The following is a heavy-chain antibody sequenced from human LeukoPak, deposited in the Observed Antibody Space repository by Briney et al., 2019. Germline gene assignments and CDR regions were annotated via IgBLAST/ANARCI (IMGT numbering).Heavy chain of an antibody. CDR3: AKNLGSGSYYNVDYYCYGMDV. Sequence: GGSLRLSCAASGFTFSSYVMCTVRPTPGKRLEWVSAICGIVGSIYYADSVKGRFTISRDNSKNTLYLQMNSLRAEDTAVYYCAKNLGSGSYYNVDYYCYGMDVWGKGTTVTVSS. CDR2: ICGIVGSI. J-gene: IGHJ6*04. D-gene: IGHD3-10*01. CDR1: GFTFSSYV. V-gene: IGHV3-23*01.